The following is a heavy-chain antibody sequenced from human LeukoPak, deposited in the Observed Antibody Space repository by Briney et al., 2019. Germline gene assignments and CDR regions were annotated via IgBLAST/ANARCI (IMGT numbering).Heavy chain of an antibody. CDR1: GYTFTSYY. J-gene: IGHJ5*02. Sequence: GASVKVSCKASGYTFTSYYMHWVRQAPGQGLEWMGIINPSGGSTSYAQKFQGRVTITADESTSTAYMELSSLRSEDTAVYYCASSWAVDTAMVTPYNWFDPWGQGTLVTVSS. CDR3: ASSWAVDTAMVTPYNWFDP. V-gene: IGHV1-46*01. D-gene: IGHD5-18*01. CDR2: INPSGGST.